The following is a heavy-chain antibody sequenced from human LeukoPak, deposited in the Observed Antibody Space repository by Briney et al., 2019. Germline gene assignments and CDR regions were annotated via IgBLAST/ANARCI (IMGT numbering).Heavy chain of an antibody. CDR1: GFTFSSYE. CDR3: ARHLSGVTGYTYGRGIDY. CDR2: IKKDGSEK. Sequence: GGSLRLSCVGSGFTFSSYEMDWVRQAPGKGLEWVANIKKDGSEKYYVDSVKGRFTISRDNAKTSLYLQMNSLRVEDTALYYCARHLSGVTGYTYGRGIDYWGQGTLVTVSS. J-gene: IGHJ4*02. V-gene: IGHV3-7*01. D-gene: IGHD5-18*01.